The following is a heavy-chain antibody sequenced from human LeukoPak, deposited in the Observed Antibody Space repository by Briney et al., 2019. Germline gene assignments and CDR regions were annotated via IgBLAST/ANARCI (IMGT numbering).Heavy chain of an antibody. CDR1: GGSISSYY. Sequence: SETLSLTCTVSGGSISSYYWSWTRQPAGKGLEWIGRIYTSGSTNYNPSLKSRVTMSVDTSKNQFSLKLSSVTAADTAVYYCARGGELALDAFDIWGQGTMVTVSS. D-gene: IGHD3-16*01. J-gene: IGHJ3*02. V-gene: IGHV4-4*07. CDR3: ARGGELALDAFDI. CDR2: IYTSGST.